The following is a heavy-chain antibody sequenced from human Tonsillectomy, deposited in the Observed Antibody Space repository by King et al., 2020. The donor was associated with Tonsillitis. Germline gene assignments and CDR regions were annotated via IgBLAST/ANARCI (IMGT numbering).Heavy chain of an antibody. V-gene: IGHV1-2*02. CDR2: INGGSGGT. CDR1: GYTFTDYH. J-gene: IGHJ1*01. Sequence: VQLVQSGAEVQKPGASVKVSCKTSGYTFTDYHLHWVRQAPGQGLEWVGWINGGSGGTHYAQKFQGRVTMTRDTSSSTAFMDLSRLTSDDTALYYCARETWFYDCWGQGTLVTVSS. D-gene: IGHD2/OR15-2a*01. CDR3: ARETWFYDC.